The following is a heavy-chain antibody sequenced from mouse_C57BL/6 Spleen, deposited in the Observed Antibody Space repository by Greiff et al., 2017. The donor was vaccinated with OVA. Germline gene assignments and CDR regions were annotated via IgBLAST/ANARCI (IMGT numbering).Heavy chain of an antibody. CDR3: AREGEWCPFDD. CDR2: IDPSDSET. CDR1: GYTFTSYW. D-gene: IGHD1-1*02. V-gene: IGHV1-52*01. Sequence: QVQLQQPGAELVRPGSSVKLSCKASGYTFTSYWMHWVKQRPIQGLEWIGNIDPSDSETHYNQKFKDKATLTVDKSSSTAYMQLSSLTSEDSAVYYCAREGEWCPFDDWGQGTTLTVSA. J-gene: IGHJ2*01.